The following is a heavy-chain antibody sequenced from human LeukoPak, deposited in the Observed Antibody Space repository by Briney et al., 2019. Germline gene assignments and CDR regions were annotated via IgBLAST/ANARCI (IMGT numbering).Heavy chain of an antibody. CDR1: GYTFTSYD. D-gene: IGHD6-19*01. CDR3: ARGYSGYSSGWYSRDAFDI. J-gene: IGHJ3*02. CDR2: MNPNSGNT. V-gene: IGHV1-8*01. Sequence: ASVKVSCKASGYTFTSYDINWVRQATGQGLEWMGWMNPNSGNTGYAQKFQGRVTMTRNTSISTAYMELSSLRSEDTAVYYCARGYSGYSSGWYSRDAFDIWGQGTMVTVSS.